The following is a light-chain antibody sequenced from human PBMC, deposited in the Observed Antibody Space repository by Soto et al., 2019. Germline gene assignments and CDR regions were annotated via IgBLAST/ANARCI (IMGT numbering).Light chain of an antibody. V-gene: IGLV2-14*01. CDR1: SSDVGGYNY. J-gene: IGLJ7*01. Sequence: QSALTQPASVSGSPGQSITISCTGTSSDVGGYNYVSWYQQHPGKAPKLMIYDVSNRPSGVSNRFSGSKSGNTASLTISGLQAEDEADYFCSSFTSSMTNVFGSGTQLTVL. CDR3: SSFTSSMTNV. CDR2: DVS.